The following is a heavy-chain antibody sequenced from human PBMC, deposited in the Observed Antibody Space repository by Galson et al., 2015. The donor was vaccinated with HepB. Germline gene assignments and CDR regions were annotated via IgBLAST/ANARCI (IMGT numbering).Heavy chain of an antibody. J-gene: IGHJ4*02. Sequence: TLSLTCTVSGGSVSSGGYYWSWIRQHPGKGLEWIGYIYYSGGTYYNPSLKSRVTISVDTSKNQFSLKLSSVTAADTAVYYCARGFLEWLFFENWGQGTLVTVSS. V-gene: IGHV4-31*03. CDR1: GGSVSSGGYY. D-gene: IGHD3-3*01. CDR3: ARGFLEWLFFEN. CDR2: IYYSGGT.